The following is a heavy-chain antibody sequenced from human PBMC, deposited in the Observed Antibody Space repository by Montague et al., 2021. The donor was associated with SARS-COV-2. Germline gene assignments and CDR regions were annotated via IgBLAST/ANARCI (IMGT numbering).Heavy chain of an antibody. CDR3: ARENTVTTFGGPYYIDS. V-gene: IGHV4-59*02. CDR2: IYDSGST. Sequence: SETLSLTCIVSGSSVRSYYWSWIRQPPGKGLEWIGYIYDSGSTNYNPSLKSRVTISVDTSKNQFSLKLSSVTAADTAVYYCARENTVTTFGGPYYIDSWGQGP. CDR1: GSSVRSYY. D-gene: IGHD4-17*01. J-gene: IGHJ4*02.